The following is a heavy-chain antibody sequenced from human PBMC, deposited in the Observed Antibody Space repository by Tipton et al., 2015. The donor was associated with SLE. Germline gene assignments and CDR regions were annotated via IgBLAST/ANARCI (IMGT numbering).Heavy chain of an antibody. V-gene: IGHV4-39*01. CDR2: IYYSGST. J-gene: IGHJ3*02. CDR1: GGSISSSSYY. CDR3: ARTYYYDSSGSEAFDI. D-gene: IGHD3-22*01. Sequence: TLSLTCTVSGGSISSSSYYWDWIRQPPGKGLVWIGSIYYSGSTYYNPAHKSRVTISVDTSKTQFSLKLSSVTAADTSVDYFARTYYYDSSGSEAFDIWVQGTMVTVSS.